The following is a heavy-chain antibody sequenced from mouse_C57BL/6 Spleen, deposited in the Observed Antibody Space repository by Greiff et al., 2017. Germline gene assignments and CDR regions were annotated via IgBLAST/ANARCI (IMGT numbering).Heavy chain of an antibody. CDR1: GFTFSSYT. Sequence: EVKLMESGGGLVKPGGSLKLSCAASGFTFSSYTMSWVRQTPEKRLEWVATISGGGGNTYYPDSVKGRFTISRDNAKNTLYLQMSSLRSEDPALYYCASPYYYGSSSYWYFDVWGTGTTVTVSS. CDR3: ASPYYYGSSSYWYFDV. V-gene: IGHV5-9*01. CDR2: ISGGGGNT. J-gene: IGHJ1*03. D-gene: IGHD1-1*01.